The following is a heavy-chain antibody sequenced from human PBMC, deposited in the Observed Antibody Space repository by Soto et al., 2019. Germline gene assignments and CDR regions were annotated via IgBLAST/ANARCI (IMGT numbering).Heavy chain of an antibody. CDR2: ISSSSSYI. V-gene: IGHV3-21*01. D-gene: IGHD6-6*01. CDR1: GFTFSSYS. Sequence: EVQLVESGGGLVKPGGSLRLSCAASGFTFSSYSMNWVRQAPGKGLEWVSSISSSSSYIYYADSVKGRFTISRDNAKNSLYLQMNSLRAEDTAVYYCARSTEYSDWFDPWGQGTLVTVSS. J-gene: IGHJ5*02. CDR3: ARSTEYSDWFDP.